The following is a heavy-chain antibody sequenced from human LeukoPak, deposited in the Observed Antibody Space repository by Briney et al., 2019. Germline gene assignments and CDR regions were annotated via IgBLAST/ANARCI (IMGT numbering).Heavy chain of an antibody. J-gene: IGHJ5*02. Sequence: SETLSLTCIVSADAITSHFYWGWIRQSPGEGGKGLEWIASVYHSGAEYVNPSLKSRVTTSVDTSKSQFYLTLTSVTAADTAVYYCARDRLVTTTKGIINWFDPWGQGTLVTVSS. V-gene: IGHV4-38-2*02. CDR3: ARDRLVTTTKGIINWFDP. CDR2: VYHSGAE. CDR1: ADAITSHFY. D-gene: IGHD4-11*01.